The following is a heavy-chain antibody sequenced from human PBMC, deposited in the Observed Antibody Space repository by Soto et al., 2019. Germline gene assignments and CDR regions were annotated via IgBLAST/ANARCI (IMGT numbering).Heavy chain of an antibody. CDR2: IIPILGIT. CDR3: ARERQWLVLDY. D-gene: IGHD6-19*01. Sequence: SVKVSCKASGGTFSSYTISWVRQAPGQRLEWMGRIIPILGITNYSQKFQGRVTITGDTSTSTAYMELSSLRSEDTAVYYCARERQWLVLDYWGQGTLVTVSS. J-gene: IGHJ4*02. V-gene: IGHV1-69*04. CDR1: GGTFSSYT.